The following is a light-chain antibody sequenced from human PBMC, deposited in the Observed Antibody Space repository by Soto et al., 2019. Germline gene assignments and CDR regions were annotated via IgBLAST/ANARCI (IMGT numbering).Light chain of an antibody. CDR1: QSIRGY. J-gene: IGKJ2*01. CDR3: QQYNSYPYT. Sequence: DIQMTQSPSSLSASVGDRVTIPCRASQSIRGYLNWYQQRPGNAPKLLIYKASSLESGVPSRFSGSGSGTEFTLTISSLQPDDFETYYCQQYNSYPYTFGQGTKVDIK. CDR2: KAS. V-gene: IGKV1-5*03.